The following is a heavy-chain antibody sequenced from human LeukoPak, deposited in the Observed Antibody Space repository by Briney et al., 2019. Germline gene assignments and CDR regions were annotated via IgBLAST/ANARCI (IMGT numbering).Heavy chain of an antibody. J-gene: IGHJ4*02. CDR2: IFSSGGAT. Sequence: GGSLRLSCAASGFTFSSYAMSWVRQAPGKGLEWVSSIFSSGGATYYADSAKGRFTISRDNSKDTLYLQMNSLRAEDTAVYYCAKNMRVPDYWGQGTLVTVSS. V-gene: IGHV3-23*01. CDR3: AKNMRVPDY. D-gene: IGHD2/OR15-2a*01. CDR1: GFTFSSYA.